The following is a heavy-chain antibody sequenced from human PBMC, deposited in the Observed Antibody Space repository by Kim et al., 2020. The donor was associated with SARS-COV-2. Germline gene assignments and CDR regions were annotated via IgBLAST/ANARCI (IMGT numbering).Heavy chain of an antibody. CDR2: ISSSGSTI. J-gene: IGHJ4*02. D-gene: IGHD4-17*01. Sequence: GGSLRLSCAASGFTFSDYYMSWIRQAPGKGLEWVSYISSSGSTIYYADSVKGRFTISRDNAKNSLYLQMNSLRAEDTAVYYCASELGDYGDYPPWSYWGQGTLVTVSS. V-gene: IGHV3-11*04. CDR1: GFTFSDYY. CDR3: ASELGDYGDYPPWSY.